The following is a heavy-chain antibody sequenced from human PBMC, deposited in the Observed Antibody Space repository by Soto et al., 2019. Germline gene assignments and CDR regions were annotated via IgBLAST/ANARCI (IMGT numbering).Heavy chain of an antibody. CDR2: ISFDGINK. Sequence: QVQLVESGGGVVQPARSQRLSCAASEFTFRTYVMHWVRQAPGKGLEWVALISFDGINKYYAASVKGRFTISRENSKNTMDLQMNSLRPEDTAVYYCAREMIPMIMGGMSAMDVWGQGTTVTVSS. D-gene: IGHD3-22*01. CDR3: AREMIPMIMGGMSAMDV. J-gene: IGHJ6*02. V-gene: IGHV3-30*03. CDR1: EFTFRTYV.